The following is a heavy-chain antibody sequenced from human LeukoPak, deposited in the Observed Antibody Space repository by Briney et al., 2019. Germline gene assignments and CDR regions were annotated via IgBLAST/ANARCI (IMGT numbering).Heavy chain of an antibody. Sequence: GGSLRXSCSASGFTFSSYEMNWVRQAPGKGLEWVSYISSSGTGTHYADSVSGRFTISIDNARHSLYMQMNSLRVQDTAVYYCARDGGLWWNDQWGQGTLVTVSS. V-gene: IGHV3-48*03. CDR1: GFTFSSYE. CDR3: ARDGGLWWNDQ. CDR2: ISSSGTGT. D-gene: IGHD2-21*01. J-gene: IGHJ4*02.